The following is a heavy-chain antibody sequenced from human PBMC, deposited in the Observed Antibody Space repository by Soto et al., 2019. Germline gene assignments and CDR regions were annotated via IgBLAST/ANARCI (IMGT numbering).Heavy chain of an antibody. V-gene: IGHV3-33*01. CDR3: AREKSPRGYSSRADPYYFDY. Sequence: QVQLVESGGGVVQPGRSLRLSCAASGFTFSSYGMHWVRQAPGKGLEWVAVIWYDGSNKYYADSVKGRFTISRDNSKNSLYLQMNSLRAEDTAVYYGAREKSPRGYSSRADPYYFDYWGQGTLVTVSS. D-gene: IGHD6-13*01. J-gene: IGHJ4*02. CDR2: IWYDGSNK. CDR1: GFTFSSYG.